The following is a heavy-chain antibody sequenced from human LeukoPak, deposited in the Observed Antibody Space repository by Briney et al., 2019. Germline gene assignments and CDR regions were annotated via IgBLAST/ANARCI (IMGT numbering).Heavy chain of an antibody. CDR1: GYTFASYD. Sequence: ASVKVSCKASGYTFASYDINWVRQAPGQGPEWMGWMNPNSGNTAYAQKFQGRITMTRSPSTSTAYMELRSLRSEDTAVYYCARYPPAIPNDYWGQGTLVTASS. J-gene: IGHJ4*02. D-gene: IGHD2-2*02. CDR3: ARYPPAIPNDY. CDR2: MNPNSGNT. V-gene: IGHV1-8*01.